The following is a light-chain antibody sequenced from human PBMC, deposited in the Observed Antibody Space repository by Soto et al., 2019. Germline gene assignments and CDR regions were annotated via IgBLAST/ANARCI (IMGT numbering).Light chain of an antibody. CDR1: QGISNY. CDR3: QKYNSAPPLT. J-gene: IGKJ1*01. Sequence: DIQMTQSPSSLSASVGDRVTITCRASQGISNYLAWYQQKPGKVPKLLIYAASTLQSGVPSRFSGSGSWTDFTLTISSLQPEDVATYYCQKYNSAPPLTFGQGTKVEIK. V-gene: IGKV1-27*01. CDR2: AAS.